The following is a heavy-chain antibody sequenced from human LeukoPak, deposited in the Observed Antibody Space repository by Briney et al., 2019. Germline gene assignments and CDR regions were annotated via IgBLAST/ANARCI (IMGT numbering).Heavy chain of an antibody. V-gene: IGHV3-23*01. J-gene: IGHJ4*02. CDR1: GVTFSSYA. CDR3: AKGSTTEGYLRHDY. D-gene: IGHD4-17*01. Sequence: PGGSLRLSCATSGVTFSSYAMHWVRQTPGKGLEWVSAISGSGGSTYYADSVKGLFIISRDNSENTLYLQMNSLRADDTAVYYCAKGSTTEGYLRHDYWGQGTLVTVSS. CDR2: ISGSGGST.